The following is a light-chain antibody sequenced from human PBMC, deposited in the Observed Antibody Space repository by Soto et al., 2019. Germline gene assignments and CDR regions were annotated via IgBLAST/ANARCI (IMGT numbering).Light chain of an antibody. CDR2: DVS. J-gene: IGLJ2*01. CDR3: CSDAGSYTFGVV. V-gene: IGLV2-11*01. Sequence: QSALTQPRSVSGSPGQSVTISCTGTSSDVGGYNYVSWYQHHPGKAPKLLIYDVSKRPSGVPDRFSGSKSGNTASLTVSGLQAEDEADYYCCSDAGSYTFGVVFGGGTKLTVL. CDR1: SSDVGGYNY.